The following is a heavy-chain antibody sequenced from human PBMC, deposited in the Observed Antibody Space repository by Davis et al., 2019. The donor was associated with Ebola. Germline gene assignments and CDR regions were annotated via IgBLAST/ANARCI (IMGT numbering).Heavy chain of an antibody. CDR3: TITVTTFDY. D-gene: IGHD4-17*01. J-gene: IGHJ4*02. Sequence: SLKISCAASGFTFDDYAMHWVRQAPGKGLEWVSGISWNSGSIGYADSAKGRFTISRDNAKNSLYLQMNSLKTEDTAVYYCTITVTTFDYWGQGTLVTVSS. CDR1: GFTFDDYA. V-gene: IGHV3-9*01. CDR2: ISWNSGSI.